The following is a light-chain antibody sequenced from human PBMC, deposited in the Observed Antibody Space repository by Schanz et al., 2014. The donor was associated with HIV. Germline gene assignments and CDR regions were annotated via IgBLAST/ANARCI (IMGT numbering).Light chain of an antibody. CDR3: QQYGVSPPWT. CDR2: DAS. Sequence: IVLTQSPGTLSLSPGERATLSCRASQSVSSTYIAWYQQKRGQAPSLLIYDASNRATGIPARLSGGGSGADFTLTISSLEPEDFAVYYCQQYGVSPPWTFGQGTKVEIK. J-gene: IGKJ1*01. V-gene: IGKV3-20*01. CDR1: QSVSSTY.